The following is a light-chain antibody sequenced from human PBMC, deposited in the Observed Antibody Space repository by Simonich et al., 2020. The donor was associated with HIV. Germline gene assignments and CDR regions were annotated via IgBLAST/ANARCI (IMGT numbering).Light chain of an antibody. Sequence: DIQMTQSPSSLSASVGDRVTSTCRASQSISSYLNWYQQKPGTAPKLLIYAAYSLQSGVPSRFSGGGSGTDFTLTISSLPPEDFATYYCQQSYSTPWTFGQGTKVEIK. CDR1: QSISSY. CDR2: AAY. J-gene: IGKJ1*01. CDR3: QQSYSTPWT. V-gene: IGKV1-39*01.